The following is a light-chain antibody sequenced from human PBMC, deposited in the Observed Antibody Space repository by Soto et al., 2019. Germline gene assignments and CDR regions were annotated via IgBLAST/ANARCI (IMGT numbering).Light chain of an antibody. CDR2: ATS. J-gene: IGKJ4*01. V-gene: IGKV3-15*01. CDR3: QQYNNWPLT. CDR1: HRVSSY. Sequence: EIVMTQSPATLSVSPGERATLSCRASHRVSSYLAWYQQKPGQAPRLLIYATSTRATGIPARFSGSGSGTEFTLTISSLQSEDFAVYYCQQYNNWPLTFGGGTMVEIK.